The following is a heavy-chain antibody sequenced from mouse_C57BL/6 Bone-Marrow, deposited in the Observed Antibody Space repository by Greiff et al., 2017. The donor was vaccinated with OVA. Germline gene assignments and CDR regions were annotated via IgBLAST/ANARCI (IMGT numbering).Heavy chain of an antibody. CDR1: GFSFNTYA. CDR3: ERPLYDGPFAY. D-gene: IGHD2-3*01. Sequence: EVQLVESGGGLVQPKGSLKLSCAASGFSFNTYAMNWVRQAPGKGLEWVARIRSKSNNYATYYADSVKDRFTISRDDSESMLYLQMNNLKTEDTAMYYCERPLYDGPFAYWGQGTLVTVSA. CDR2: IRSKSNNYAT. J-gene: IGHJ3*01. V-gene: IGHV10-1*01.